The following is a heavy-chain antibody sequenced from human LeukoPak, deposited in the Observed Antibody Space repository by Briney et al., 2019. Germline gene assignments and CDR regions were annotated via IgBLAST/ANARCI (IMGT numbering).Heavy chain of an antibody. Sequence: GGSLRLSCAASGFTFSSYGMSWVRQAPGKGLEWVSAIRGTGGSTYYADSMKGRFTISRDNSKNTLYLQMNSLRAEDTAVYYCAKGLLAYCGGDCPNGGAFDIWGQGTMVTVSS. CDR1: GFTFSSYG. J-gene: IGHJ3*02. D-gene: IGHD2-21*02. CDR2: IRGTGGST. V-gene: IGHV3-23*01. CDR3: AKGLLAYCGGDCPNGGAFDI.